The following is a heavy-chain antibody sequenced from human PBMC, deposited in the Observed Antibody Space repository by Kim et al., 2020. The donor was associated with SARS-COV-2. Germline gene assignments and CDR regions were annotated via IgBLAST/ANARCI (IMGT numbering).Heavy chain of an antibody. CDR3: ASSNYSSSWYAGGDFDY. D-gene: IGHD6-13*01. CDR2: IYYSGST. V-gene: IGHV4-31*03. CDR1: GGSISSGGYY. Sequence: SETLSLTCTVSGGSISSGGYYWSWIRQHPGKGLEWIGYIYYSGSTYYNPSLKSRVTISVDTSKNQFSLKLSSVTAADTAVYYCASSNYSSSWYAGGDFDYWGQGTLVTVSS. J-gene: IGHJ4*02.